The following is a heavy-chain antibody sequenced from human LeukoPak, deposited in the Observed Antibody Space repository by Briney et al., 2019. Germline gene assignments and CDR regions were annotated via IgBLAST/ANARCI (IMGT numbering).Heavy chain of an antibody. CDR3: ARDRGWLQRHFDY. V-gene: IGHV3-11*04. Sequence: PGGSLRLSWAASGFTFSDYYMSWLRQAPGQGLEWVAYISSSGSTIYYADSVKGRFTISRDNAKNSLYLQMNSLRAEDTAVYYCARDRGWLQRHFDYWGQGTLVTVSS. D-gene: IGHD5-24*01. CDR2: ISSSGSTI. CDR1: GFTFSDYY. J-gene: IGHJ4*02.